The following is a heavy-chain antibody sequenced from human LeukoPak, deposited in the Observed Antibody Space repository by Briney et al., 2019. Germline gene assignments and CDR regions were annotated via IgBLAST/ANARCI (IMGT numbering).Heavy chain of an antibody. Sequence: ASVKVSCKVSGYTFTELSMHWVRQAPGKGLEWMGGFDPEDGETIYAQKFQGRVTMTEDTSTDTAYMELSSLRSEDTAVYYCATPGSSSWDPDAFDIWGQGTMVTVSS. CDR2: FDPEDGET. CDR3: ATPGSSSWDPDAFDI. D-gene: IGHD6-13*01. CDR1: GYTFTELS. V-gene: IGHV1-24*01. J-gene: IGHJ3*02.